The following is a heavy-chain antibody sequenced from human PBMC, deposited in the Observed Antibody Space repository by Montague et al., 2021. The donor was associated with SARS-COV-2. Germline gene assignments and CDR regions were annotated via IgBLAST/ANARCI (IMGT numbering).Heavy chain of an antibody. Sequence: TLSLTCTVSGASVTTGHYYWSWIRQPAGKGLEWIGRDYPSGNTNYNPSLRSRVTISVDMSKNQISLKLSSVTAADTAVYYCARVRGAALCFGEVGYDGLDVWGQGTTVTVSS. J-gene: IGHJ6*02. CDR3: ARVRGAALCFGEVGYDGLDV. D-gene: IGHD3-10*01. CDR1: GASVTTGHYY. V-gene: IGHV4-61*02. CDR2: DYPSGNT.